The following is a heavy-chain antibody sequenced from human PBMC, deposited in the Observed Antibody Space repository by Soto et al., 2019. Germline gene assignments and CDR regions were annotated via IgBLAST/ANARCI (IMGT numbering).Heavy chain of an antibody. CDR1: GYTFTSYG. J-gene: IGHJ5*02. D-gene: IGHD3-3*01. CDR2: ISAYNGNT. CDR3: GRDQTRFTFLGGVIKGCFDP. Sequence: ASVKVSCKASGYTFTSYGISWVRQAPGQGLEWMGWISAYNGNTNYAQKLQGRVTMTTDTSTSTAYMELRSLRSDDTAVYYCGRDQTRFTFLGGVIKGCFDPGGQGPLVTVSS. V-gene: IGHV1-18*01.